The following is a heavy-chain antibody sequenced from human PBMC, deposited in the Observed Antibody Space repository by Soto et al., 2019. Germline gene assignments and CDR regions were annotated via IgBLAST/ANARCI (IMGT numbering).Heavy chain of an antibody. V-gene: IGHV3-48*03. CDR3: ARGGCSSTSCHKRLNGFDP. J-gene: IGHJ5*02. CDR2: ISSSGHTI. CDR1: GFTFSSYE. D-gene: IGHD2-2*02. Sequence: EVQLVESGGGLVQPGGSLRLSCVASGFTFSSYEMNWVRQAPGKGLEWVSYISSSGHTIYYADSVKGRFTISRDNAMNSLYLQMNRLRAEDTAVYYCARGGCSSTSCHKRLNGFDPWGQGTLVTVSS.